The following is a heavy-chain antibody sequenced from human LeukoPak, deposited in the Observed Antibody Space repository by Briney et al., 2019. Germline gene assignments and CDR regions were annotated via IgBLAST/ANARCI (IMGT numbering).Heavy chain of an antibody. CDR1: GGSISTYY. CDR2: IKTSGST. Sequence: SETLSLTCTVSGGSISTYYWSWIRQPVGKGLEWIGHIKTSGSTYYNPSLKSRVTISVDTSKNHFSLKLSSVTAADTAVYYCARGQFLYSTGWPSTIRFDYWGQGALVTVSS. J-gene: IGHJ4*02. D-gene: IGHD6-19*01. V-gene: IGHV4-4*07. CDR3: ARGQFLYSTGWPSTIRFDY.